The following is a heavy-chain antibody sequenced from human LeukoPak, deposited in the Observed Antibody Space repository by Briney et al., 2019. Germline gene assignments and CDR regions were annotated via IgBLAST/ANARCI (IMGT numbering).Heavy chain of an antibody. CDR3: AGRNWGLFDY. D-gene: IGHD7-27*01. J-gene: IGHJ4*02. Sequence: PSETLSLTCSVSGGSISGYYWSWIRQPPGKGLEWIGYIYTSGSTNYNPSLKSRVTISVDTSKNQFSLKLSSVTAADTAVYYCAGRNWGLFDYWGQGTLVTVSS. V-gene: IGHV4-4*09. CDR2: IYTSGST. CDR1: GGSISGYY.